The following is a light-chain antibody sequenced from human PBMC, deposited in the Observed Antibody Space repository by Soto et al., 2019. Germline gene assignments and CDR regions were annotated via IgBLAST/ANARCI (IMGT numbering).Light chain of an antibody. Sequence: EIVMTQSPATLSVSPGERATLSCRASQSVYNKFAWYQQRPGQAPRLLIYGASTRATGIPARFSGGGSGTEFSLTISSLQSEDFAVYYCQQYIDWPMYSFGQGTTLEIK. V-gene: IGKV3-15*01. J-gene: IGKJ2*01. CDR2: GAS. CDR1: QSVYNK. CDR3: QQYIDWPMYS.